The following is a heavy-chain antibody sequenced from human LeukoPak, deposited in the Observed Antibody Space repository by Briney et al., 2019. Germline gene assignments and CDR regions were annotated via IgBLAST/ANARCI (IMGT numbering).Heavy chain of an antibody. J-gene: IGHJ4*02. CDR2: INQHGSEK. Sequence: PGGSLRLSCAASGFTFSSYWMSWVRQAPGKGLEWVANINQHGSEKYYVDSVKGRFTISRDNAKNSLYLQMNSLRAEDTAVYYCVKDNPLDYWGQGTLVIVSS. CDR1: GFTFSSYW. CDR3: VKDNPLDY. D-gene: IGHD1-14*01. V-gene: IGHV3-7*01.